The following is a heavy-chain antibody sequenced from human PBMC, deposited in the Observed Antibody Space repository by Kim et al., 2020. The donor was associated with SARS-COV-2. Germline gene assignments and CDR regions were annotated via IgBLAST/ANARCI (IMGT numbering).Heavy chain of an antibody. V-gene: IGHV1-2*02. D-gene: IGHD6-13*01. CDR2: INPNSGGT. Sequence: ASVKVSCKASGYTFTGYYMHWVRQAPGQGLEWMGWINPNSGGTNYAQKFQGRVTMTRDTSISTAYMELSRLRSDDTAVYYCARDLESGVAAAGLQNYYYYYYMDVWGKGTTVTVSS. CDR1: GYTFTGYY. J-gene: IGHJ6*03. CDR3: ARDLESGVAAAGLQNYYYYYYMDV.